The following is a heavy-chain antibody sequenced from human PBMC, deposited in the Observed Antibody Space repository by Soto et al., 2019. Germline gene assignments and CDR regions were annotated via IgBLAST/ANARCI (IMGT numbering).Heavy chain of an antibody. Sequence: PSETLSLTCAVYGGSFSGYYWTWIRQPPGTGLEWIGEINHSGSTYYNPSLKSRVTISVDTSKNQFSLKLSSVTAADTAVYYCASSDYGDFHFDYWGQGTLVTVSS. J-gene: IGHJ4*02. CDR3: ASSDYGDFHFDY. CDR1: GGSFSGYY. D-gene: IGHD4-17*01. CDR2: INHSGST. V-gene: IGHV4-34*01.